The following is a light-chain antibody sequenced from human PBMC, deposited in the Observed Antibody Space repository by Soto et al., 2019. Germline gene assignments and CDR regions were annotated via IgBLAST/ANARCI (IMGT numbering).Light chain of an antibody. Sequence: QSALTRPPSASGSPGQSVTISCTGTGSDVGGYNYVSWYQQHPGKAPKLMIYEVSKRPSGVPDRFSGSKSGNTASLTVSGLQAEDEADYYCNSYAGSNNVFGTGTKVTVL. CDR2: EVS. CDR1: GSDVGGYNY. CDR3: NSYAGSNNV. J-gene: IGLJ1*01. V-gene: IGLV2-8*01.